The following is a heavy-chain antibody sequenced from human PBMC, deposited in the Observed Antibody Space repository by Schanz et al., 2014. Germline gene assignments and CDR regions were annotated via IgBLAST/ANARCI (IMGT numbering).Heavy chain of an antibody. Sequence: EGQLVQSGGGLVQPGGSLRLSCAASGFKLGSYAMSWVRQAPGKGLEWVSTFAGSSETTSHADSVKGRLTISRDNAKNTLYLQMNSLRAEDTAVYYCARPLGPNYYYYGLDVWGQGTTVTVSS. CDR2: FAGSSETT. V-gene: IGHV3-23*04. CDR1: GFKLGSYA. J-gene: IGHJ6*02. CDR3: ARPLGPNYYYYGLDV.